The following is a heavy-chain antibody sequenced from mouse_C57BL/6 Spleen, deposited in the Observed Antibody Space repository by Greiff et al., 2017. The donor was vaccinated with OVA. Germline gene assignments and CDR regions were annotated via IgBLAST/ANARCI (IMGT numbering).Heavy chain of an antibody. Sequence: QVQLQQPGAELVRPGSSVKLSCKASGYTFTSYWMDWVKQRPGQGLEWIGNIYPSDSETHYNQKFKDKATLTVDKSSSTAYMQLSSLTSEDSAVYYCARSIYYDYDYFDYWGQGTTLTGSS. CDR1: GYTFTSYW. V-gene: IGHV1-61*01. D-gene: IGHD2-4*01. CDR2: IYPSDSET. J-gene: IGHJ2*01. CDR3: ARSIYYDYDYFDY.